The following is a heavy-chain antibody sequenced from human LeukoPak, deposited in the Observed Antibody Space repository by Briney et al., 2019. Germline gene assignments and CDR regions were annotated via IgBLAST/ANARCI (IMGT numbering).Heavy chain of an antibody. D-gene: IGHD5-24*01. CDR1: GYSINSGFY. CDR3: ARGRPISDY. CDR2: IYHSGST. V-gene: IGHV4-38-2*02. Sequence: SETLSLTCTVSGYSINSGFYWGWIRQPPGKGLEWIGSIYHSGSTYYNPSLKSRVTISLDTSKNQFSLKLSSVTAADTAVYYCARGRPISDYWGQGTLVTVSS. J-gene: IGHJ4*02.